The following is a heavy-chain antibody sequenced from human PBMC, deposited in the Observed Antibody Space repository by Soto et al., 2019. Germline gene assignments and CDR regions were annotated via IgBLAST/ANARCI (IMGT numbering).Heavy chain of an antibody. V-gene: IGHV3-23*01. CDR3: ARDTFVYGDYEAH. D-gene: IGHD4-17*01. CDR2: ISGSGGNT. Sequence: EVQLLESGGGLVQPGGSVRLSCAASGFIFSTYAMTWVRQAPGKGLEWVSVISGSGGNTYYADSVKGRFTISRDNSKNTLYLQLHSVRAEDTAVYFCARDTFVYGDYEAHWDQGTLVTVAS. CDR1: GFIFSTYA. J-gene: IGHJ4*02.